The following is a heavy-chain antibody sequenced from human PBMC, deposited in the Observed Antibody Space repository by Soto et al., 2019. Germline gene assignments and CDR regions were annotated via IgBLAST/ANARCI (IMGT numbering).Heavy chain of an antibody. CDR1: SGSISSSNW. V-gene: IGHV4-4*02. D-gene: IGHD3-16*02. J-gene: IGHJ4*02. Sequence: SETLSLTCAVTSGSISSSNWWSWVRQPPGKGLEWIGQIWHSGSTDYNPSLKSRVTMSVDKSKNQFSLQVTSVTAADTAVYFCARGPTVIDCLDSWGRGTLVTVSS. CDR3: ARGPTVIDCLDS. CDR2: IWHSGST.